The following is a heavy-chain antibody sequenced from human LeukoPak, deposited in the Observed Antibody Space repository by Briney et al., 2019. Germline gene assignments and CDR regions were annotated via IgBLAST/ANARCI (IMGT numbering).Heavy chain of an antibody. CDR1: GGTFSSYA. J-gene: IGHJ4*02. D-gene: IGHD2-21*01. CDR3: ARNPPYWGYYFDY. V-gene: IGHV1-69*13. Sequence: SVKVPCKASGGTFSSYAISWVRQAPGQGLEWMGGIIPIFGTANYAQKFQGRVTITADESTSTAYMELSSLRSEDTAVYYCARNPPYWGYYFDYWGQGTLVTVSS. CDR2: IIPIFGTA.